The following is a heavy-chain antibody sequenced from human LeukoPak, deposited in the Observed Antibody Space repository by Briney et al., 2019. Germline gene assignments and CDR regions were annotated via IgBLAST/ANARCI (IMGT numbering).Heavy chain of an antibody. V-gene: IGHV3-30*02. CDR2: IRSDGSNK. D-gene: IGHD2-8*02. Sequence: GGSLRLSCAGSGFSFSSYGMHWVRQAPGKGLEWMAFIRSDGSNKYYADSVKGRFTISRDNSKNTLYLQMNNLRADDAAVYYCAKSLVRYAFDIWGQGTMVTVSS. CDR1: GFSFSSYG. J-gene: IGHJ3*02. CDR3: AKSLVRYAFDI.